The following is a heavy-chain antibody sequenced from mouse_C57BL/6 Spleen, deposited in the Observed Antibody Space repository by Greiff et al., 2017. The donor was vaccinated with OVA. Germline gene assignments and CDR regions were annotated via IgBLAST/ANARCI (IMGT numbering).Heavy chain of an antibody. Sequence: EVQGVESGGGLVKPGGSLKLSCAASGFAFSDSGMHWVRQAPEKGLEWVAYISSGSSAIYYADTVKGRFTISRDNAKNTLFLQLTSLRSEDTAMYYCARPTGKYAMGDWGQGPSVTVSS. CDR1: GFAFSDSG. J-gene: IGHJ4*01. V-gene: IGHV5-17*01. CDR3: ARPTGKYAMGD. D-gene: IGHD4-1*02. CDR2: ISSGSSAI.